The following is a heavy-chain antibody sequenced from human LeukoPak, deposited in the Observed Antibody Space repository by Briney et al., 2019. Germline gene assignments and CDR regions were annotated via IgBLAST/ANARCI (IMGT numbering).Heavy chain of an antibody. Sequence: SETLSLTCTVSGGSISSSSYYWGWIRHPPGKGLEWIGSVYYSGRTYYNPSRKSRVTISVDTSKNEFSLKLSSVTAADTAVYYCARPSRLNCSGGSCYGASYYYYMDVWGKGTTVTVSS. CDR1: GGSISSSSYY. D-gene: IGHD2-15*01. CDR3: ARPSRLNCSGGSCYGASYYYYMDV. CDR2: VYYSGRT. J-gene: IGHJ6*03. V-gene: IGHV4-39*01.